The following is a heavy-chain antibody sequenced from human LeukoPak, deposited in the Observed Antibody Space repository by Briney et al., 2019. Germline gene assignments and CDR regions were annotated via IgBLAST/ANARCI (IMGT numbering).Heavy chain of an antibody. CDR2: IYTNGGA. V-gene: IGHV4-61*02. CDR3: AREPPGY. J-gene: IGHJ4*02. CDR1: GGSVTSGNYY. Sequence: SETLSLTCTVSGGSVTSGNYYWNWIRQPAGKGLEWIGRIYTNGGASYNPSLKSRVTISIDASKNQFSLKLSSVTAADTAVYYCAREPPGYWGQGILVTVAS.